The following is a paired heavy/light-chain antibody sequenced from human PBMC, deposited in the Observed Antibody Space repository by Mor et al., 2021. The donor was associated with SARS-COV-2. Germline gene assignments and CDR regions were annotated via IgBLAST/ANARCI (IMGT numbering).Heavy chain of an antibody. Sequence: EVQLVESGGGLVQPGGSLRLSCAASGFTFSDHYMDWVRQAPGKGLEWVGRTRNKANSYTTEYAASVKGRFTISRDDSKNSLYLQMNSLKTEDTAVYYCASLVYYDSSGYYGGDDAFDIWGQGTMVTVSS. V-gene: IGHV3-72*01. D-gene: IGHD3-22*01. CDR3: ASLVYYDSSGYYGGDDAFDI. J-gene: IGHJ3*02. CDR2: TRNKANSYTT. CDR1: GFTFSDHY.
Light chain of an antibody. CDR3: QQSYSTPQT. J-gene: IGKJ4*01. Sequence: DIQMTQSPSSLSASVGDRVTITCRASQSISSYLNWYQQKPGKAPKLLIYAASSLQSGVPSRFSGSGSGTDFTLTISSLQPEDFATYYCQQSYSTPQTFGGGTKVEIK. V-gene: IGKV1-39*01. CDR1: QSISSY. CDR2: AAS.